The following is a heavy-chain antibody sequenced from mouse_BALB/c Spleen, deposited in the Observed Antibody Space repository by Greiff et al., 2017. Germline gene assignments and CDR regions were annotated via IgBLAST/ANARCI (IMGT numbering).Heavy chain of an antibody. CDR3: ARDYGSPWFAY. CDR1: GYTFTSYW. J-gene: IGHJ3*01. V-gene: IGHV1-87*01. CDR2: IYPGDGDT. Sequence: VQLQQSGAELARPGASVKLSCKASGYTFTSYWMQWVKQRPGQGLEWIGAIYPGDGDTRYTQKFKGKATLTADKSSSTAYMQLSSLASEDSAVYFCARDYGSPWFAYWGQGTLVTVSA. D-gene: IGHD1-1*01.